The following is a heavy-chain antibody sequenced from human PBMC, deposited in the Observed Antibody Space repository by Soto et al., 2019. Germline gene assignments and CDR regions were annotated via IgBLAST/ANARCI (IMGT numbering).Heavy chain of an antibody. V-gene: IGHV2-5*01. D-gene: IGHD3-22*01. CDR1: GFSLSTSGVG. J-gene: IGHJ4*02. CDR2: IYWNDDK. Sequence: QITLKESGPTLVKPTQTLTLTCTFSGFSLSTSGVGVGWIRQPPGKALEWLALIYWNDDKRYSPSLKSRLTIPKDNSKNQVVLTMNNMDPVDTATYYCALSLYYYDSSYFDYWGQGTLVTVSS. CDR3: ALSLYYYDSSYFDY.